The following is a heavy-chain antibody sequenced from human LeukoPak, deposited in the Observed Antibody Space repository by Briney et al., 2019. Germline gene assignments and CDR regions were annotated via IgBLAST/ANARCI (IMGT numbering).Heavy chain of an antibody. D-gene: IGHD6-19*01. CDR1: GGSISSYY. CDR3: ARAISSGIAVV. V-gene: IGHV4-4*07. J-gene: IGHJ4*02. Sequence: PSETLSLTCTVSGGSISSYYWSWIRQPAGKGLEWIGRIYTSGSTNYNPSLNSRVTMSVATSTNKFSLKLSSVTAADTAVYYCARAISSGIAVVWGQGTLVAVSS. CDR2: IYTSGST.